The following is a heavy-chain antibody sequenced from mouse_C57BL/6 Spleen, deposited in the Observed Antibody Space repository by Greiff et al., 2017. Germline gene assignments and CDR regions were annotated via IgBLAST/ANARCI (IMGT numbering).Heavy chain of an antibody. D-gene: IGHD1-1*01. Sequence: QVQLQQPGAELVRPGSSVKLSCKASGYTFTSYWMHWVKQRPIQGLEWIGNIDPSDSDTHYNQKFKDKATLTVDKSSSTAYMQLSSLTSEDSAVYYCARGAFCYGSSSLFAYWGQGTLVTVSA. CDR2: IDPSDSDT. J-gene: IGHJ3*01. CDR3: ARGAFCYGSSSLFAY. V-gene: IGHV1-52*01. CDR1: GYTFTSYW.